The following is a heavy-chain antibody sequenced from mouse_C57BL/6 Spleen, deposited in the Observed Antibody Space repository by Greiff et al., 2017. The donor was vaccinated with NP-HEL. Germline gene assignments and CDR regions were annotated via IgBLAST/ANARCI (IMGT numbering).Heavy chain of an antibody. D-gene: IGHD1-1*01. J-gene: IGHJ4*01. CDR1: GYTFTSYW. CDR2: IHPNSGST. V-gene: IGHV1-64*01. CDR3: ARSGTTAMDY. Sequence: QVQLQQPGAELVKPGASVKLSCKASGYTFTSYWMHWVKQRPGQGLEWIGMIHPNSGSTNYNEKFKSKATLTVDKSSSTAYMQISSLTSEDSAVYYCARSGTTAMDYWGQGTSVTVSS.